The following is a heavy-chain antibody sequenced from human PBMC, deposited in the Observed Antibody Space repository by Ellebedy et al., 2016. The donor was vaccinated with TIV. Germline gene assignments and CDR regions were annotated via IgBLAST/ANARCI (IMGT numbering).Heavy chain of an antibody. CDR1: GGSFSGYY. Sequence: MPSETLSLTCAVYGGSFSGYYWSWIRQPPGQGLEWIGEINHSGSTNYNPSLKSRVILSEDSSKSQFSLKLRYVTTADTAVYFCARKGSSMVRGAKHWFNPWGQGTLVTVSS. D-gene: IGHD3-10*01. CDR3: ARKGSSMVRGAKHWFNP. CDR2: INHSGST. V-gene: IGHV4-34*01. J-gene: IGHJ5*02.